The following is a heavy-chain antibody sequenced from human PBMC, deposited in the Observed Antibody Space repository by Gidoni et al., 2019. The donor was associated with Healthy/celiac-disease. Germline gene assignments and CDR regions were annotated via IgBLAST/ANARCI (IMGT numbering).Heavy chain of an antibody. CDR1: VGSISSGGYS. V-gene: IGHV4-30-2*01. CDR2: IYHSGST. J-gene: IGHJ5*02. CDR3: ARVGWAAAGTFLPWFDP. D-gene: IGHD6-13*01. Sequence: QLQLQESGSGLVKPSQTLSLPCAVSVGSISSGGYSWSWIRQPPGKGLEWIGYIYHSGSTYYNPSLKSRVTISVDRSKNQFSLKLSSVTAADTAVYYCARVGWAAAGTFLPWFDPWGQGTLVTVSS.